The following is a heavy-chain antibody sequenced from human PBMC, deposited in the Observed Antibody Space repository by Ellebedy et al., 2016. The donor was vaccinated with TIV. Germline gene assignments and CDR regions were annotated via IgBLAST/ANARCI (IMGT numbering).Heavy chain of an antibody. CDR3: ARGLRPVYSSSWYVWGGDYYYGMDV. V-gene: IGHV4-34*01. CDR1: GGSFSGYY. D-gene: IGHD6-13*01. J-gene: IGHJ6*02. CDR2: INHSGST. Sequence: SETLSLTXAVYGGSFSGYYWSWIRQPPGKGLEWIGEINHSGSTNYNPSLKSRVTISVDTSKNQFSLKLSSVTAADTAVYYCARGLRPVYSSSWYVWGGDYYYGMDVWGQGTTVTVSS.